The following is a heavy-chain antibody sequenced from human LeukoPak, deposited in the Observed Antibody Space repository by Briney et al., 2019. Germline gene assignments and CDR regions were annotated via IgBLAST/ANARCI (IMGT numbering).Heavy chain of an antibody. CDR3: VRHDSFIPF. D-gene: IGHD2-21*01. Sequence: GGSLRLSCAASGFIFTNFAMTWVRQAPGKGLEWVSSISDTYGTTYYTDSVKGRCTISRDNSKNTVYLQLNNLRAEGTAVYFCVRHDSFIPFWGQATLLTVSS. CDR2: ISDTYGTT. CDR1: GFIFTNFA. V-gene: IGHV3-23*01. J-gene: IGHJ4*02.